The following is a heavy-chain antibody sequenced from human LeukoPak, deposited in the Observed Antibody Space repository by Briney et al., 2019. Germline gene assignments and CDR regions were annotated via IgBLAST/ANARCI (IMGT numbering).Heavy chain of an antibody. D-gene: IGHD4-11*01. CDR3: ARDPYSQRIFDY. Sequence: PSETLSLTCTVSGGSISSDNYYWSWIRQPPGKGLEWIGYNLYSGNTYYNPSLKSRVTISLDTFKNQLSLNLSSVTAADTAVYFCARDPYSQRIFDYWGQGILVTVSS. CDR2: NLYSGNT. J-gene: IGHJ4*02. V-gene: IGHV4-30-4*01. CDR1: GGSISSDNYY.